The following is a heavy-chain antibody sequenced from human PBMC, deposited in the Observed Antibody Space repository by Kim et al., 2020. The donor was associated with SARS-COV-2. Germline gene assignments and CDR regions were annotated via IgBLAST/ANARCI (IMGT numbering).Heavy chain of an antibody. V-gene: IGHV4-34*01. D-gene: IGHD6-13*01. CDR2: INHSGST. Sequence: SETLSLTCAVYGGSFSGYYWSWIRQPPGKGLEWIGEINHSGSTNYNPSLKSRVTISVDTSKNQFSLKLSSVTAADTAVYYCARGARPYGSSWPPGYWGQG. CDR3: ARGARPYGSSWPPGY. J-gene: IGHJ4*02. CDR1: GGSFSGYY.